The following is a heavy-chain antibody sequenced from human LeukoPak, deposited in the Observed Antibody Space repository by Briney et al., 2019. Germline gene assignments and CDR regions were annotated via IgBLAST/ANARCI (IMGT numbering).Heavy chain of an antibody. V-gene: IGHV4-34*01. CDR2: INHSKST. Sequence: SEALSLTCAVYGGSFSGSYWSWIRPPPRKGLERIGEINHSKSTDYNPSLTSRVTISVDTSKQQSSLKLSSVTAADTAVYYCARVGGYSSGWLRGTFDYWGQGTLVTVSS. CDR3: ARVGGYSSGWLRGTFDY. CDR1: GGSFSGSY. J-gene: IGHJ4*02. D-gene: IGHD6-19*01.